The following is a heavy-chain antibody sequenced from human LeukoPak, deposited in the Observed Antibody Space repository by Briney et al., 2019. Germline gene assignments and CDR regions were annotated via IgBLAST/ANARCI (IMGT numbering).Heavy chain of an antibody. CDR2: IWYDGSNK. Sequence: GGSLRLSCAASGFTFSSYGMNWVRRAPGKGLEWVAVIWYDGSNKYYADSVKGRFTISRDNSKNTLYLQMNSLRAEDTAVYYCAGDDAPPKYRAAAGTFSWYFDLWGRGTLVTVSS. V-gene: IGHV3-33*01. CDR3: AGDDAPPKYRAAAGTFSWYFDL. D-gene: IGHD6-13*01. CDR1: GFTFSSYG. J-gene: IGHJ2*01.